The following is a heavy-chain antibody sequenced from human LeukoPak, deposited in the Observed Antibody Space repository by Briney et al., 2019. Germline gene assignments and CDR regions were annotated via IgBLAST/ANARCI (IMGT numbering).Heavy chain of an antibody. V-gene: IGHV1-24*01. D-gene: IGHD3-22*01. Sequence: GASVKVSCKVSGYILTALSMHWVRQTLGKGLEWMGAFDPGDAETIFAQNFQGRVTLTEDTSTDTAYMELASLRAEDTAVYYCATFVPYPDSSDFYIHAFHIWGRGTMVTVSS. CDR2: FDPGDAET. J-gene: IGHJ3*02. CDR3: ATFVPYPDSSDFYIHAFHI. CDR1: GYILTALS.